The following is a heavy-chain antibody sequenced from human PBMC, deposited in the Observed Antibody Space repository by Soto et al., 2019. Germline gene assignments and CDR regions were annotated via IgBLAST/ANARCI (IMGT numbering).Heavy chain of an antibody. CDR1: GYTFTSYY. CDR2: INPSGGST. D-gene: IGHD6-19*01. V-gene: IGHV1-46*01. Sequence: ASVKVSCKASGYTFTSYYMHWVRQAPGQGLEWMGIINPSGGSTSYAQKFQGRVTMTRDTSTSTVYMELSSLRSGDTAVYYCARDRIAVAGTGGGYYYYGMDVWGQGTTVTVSS. J-gene: IGHJ6*02. CDR3: ARDRIAVAGTGGGYYYYGMDV.